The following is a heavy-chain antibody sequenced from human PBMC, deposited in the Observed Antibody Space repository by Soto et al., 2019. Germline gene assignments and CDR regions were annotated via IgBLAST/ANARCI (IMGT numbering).Heavy chain of an antibody. CDR3: AREWFGELSPDY. V-gene: IGHV3-30-3*01. Sequence: GGSLRLSCAASGFTFSSYAMHWVRQAPGKGLEWVAVISYDGSNKYYADSVKGRFTISRDNSKNTLYLQMNSLRAEDTAVYYCAREWFGELSPDYWVQGPLVTVS. CDR2: ISYDGSNK. D-gene: IGHD3-10*01. CDR1: GFTFSSYA. J-gene: IGHJ4*02.